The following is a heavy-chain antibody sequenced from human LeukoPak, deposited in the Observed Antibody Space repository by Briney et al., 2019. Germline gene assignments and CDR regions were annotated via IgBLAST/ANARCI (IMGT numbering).Heavy chain of an antibody. CDR1: GFTFSSYS. CDR2: ISSSSSYI. CDR3: ARGRYDFWSGYSPPFDY. J-gene: IGHJ4*02. D-gene: IGHD3-3*01. V-gene: IGHV3-21*01. Sequence: GGSVRLSCAASGFTFSSYSMNWVRQAPGKGLEWVSSISSSSSYIFYADSVKGRFTISRDNAKNSLYLQMNSLRAEDTAVYYCARGRYDFWSGYSPPFDYWGQGTLVTVYS.